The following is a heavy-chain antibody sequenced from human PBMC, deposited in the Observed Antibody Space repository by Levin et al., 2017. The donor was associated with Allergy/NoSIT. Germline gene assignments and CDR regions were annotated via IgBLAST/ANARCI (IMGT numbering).Heavy chain of an antibody. CDR3: ARGRDYGDYRDAFDI. J-gene: IGHJ3*02. D-gene: IGHD4-17*01. CDR1: GYTFTIYY. Sequence: ASVKVSCKASGYTFTIYYMHWVRQAPGQGLEWMGIINPSGGSTSYTQQFQGRVTMTRDTSTSTVYMELSSLRSEDTAVYYCARGRDYGDYRDAFDIWGQGTMVTVSS. V-gene: IGHV1-46*01. CDR2: INPSGGST.